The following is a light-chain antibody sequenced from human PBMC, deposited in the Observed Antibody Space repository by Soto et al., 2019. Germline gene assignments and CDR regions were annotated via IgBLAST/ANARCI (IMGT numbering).Light chain of an antibody. V-gene: IGKV3-20*01. CDR1: QSVSSNH. CDR3: QQHGSSPPYT. CDR2: GAS. Sequence: EIVLTQSPGTLSLSPGEGATLSCRASQSVSSNHLAWYQQKPGQAPRLLIFGASSRASDIPDRFSGSGSGTDFTLTISRLEPEDFVVYYCQQHGSSPPYTFGQGTRLEIK. J-gene: IGKJ5*01.